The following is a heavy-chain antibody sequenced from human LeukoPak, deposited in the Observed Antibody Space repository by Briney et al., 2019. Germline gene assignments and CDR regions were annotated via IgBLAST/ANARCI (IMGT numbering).Heavy chain of an antibody. J-gene: IGHJ4*02. V-gene: IGHV3-21*01. D-gene: IGHD3-22*01. CDR2: ISSSNTYI. Sequence: GGSLRLSCAASGFTFSSYSMSWVRQAPGKGLEWVSYISSSNTYIYNADSVKGRFTISRDNAKNSLYLQMNSLRAEDTAMYYCARLYYDIRSFDDWGQGTLVTVSS. CDR3: ARLYYDIRSFDD. CDR1: GFTFSSYS.